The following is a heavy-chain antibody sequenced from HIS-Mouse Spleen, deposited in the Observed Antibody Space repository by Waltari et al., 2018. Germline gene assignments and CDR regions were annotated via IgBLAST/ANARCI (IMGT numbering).Heavy chain of an antibody. CDR3: ARGGAFYYGSGSYYNY. Sequence: AASGFTFSDYYMSWIRQAPGKGLEWVSYISSSGSTIYYADTVKGRFTISRDNAKNSLYLQMNSLGAEDTAVDYCARGGAFYYGSGSYYNYWGQGTLVTVSS. J-gene: IGHJ4*02. D-gene: IGHD3-10*01. CDR2: ISSSGSTI. V-gene: IGHV3-11*01. CDR1: GFTFSDYY.